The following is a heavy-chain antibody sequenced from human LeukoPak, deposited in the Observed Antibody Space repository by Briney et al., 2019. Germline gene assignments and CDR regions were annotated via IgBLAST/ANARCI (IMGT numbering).Heavy chain of an antibody. D-gene: IGHD1-26*01. CDR2: IYTSGST. Sequence: SETLSLTCTDSGGSFSSSYWSWSRQPAGKGLEWIGRIYTSGSTNFNPSLKSRVTISIDKSKKQISLKLNSVTGADTAVYYCARGYSGNYLRFDPWGQGTLVTVSS. J-gene: IGHJ5*02. V-gene: IGHV4-4*07. CDR1: GGSFSSSY. CDR3: ARGYSGNYLRFDP.